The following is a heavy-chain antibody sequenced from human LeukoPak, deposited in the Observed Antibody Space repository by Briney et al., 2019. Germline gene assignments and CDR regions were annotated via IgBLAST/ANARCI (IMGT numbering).Heavy chain of an antibody. CDR3: ASRQSYGGYDY. CDR2: ISTSGTTI. Sequence: GGSLRLSCAASGFVFSSYEMNWVRQAPGKGLQRVSYISTSGTTIHYADSVKGRFTFSRDNAKNLVYLQMSSLRAEDTAVYYCASRQSYGGYDYWGQGTLVTVSS. J-gene: IGHJ4*02. V-gene: IGHV3-48*03. D-gene: IGHD5-12*01. CDR1: GFVFSSYE.